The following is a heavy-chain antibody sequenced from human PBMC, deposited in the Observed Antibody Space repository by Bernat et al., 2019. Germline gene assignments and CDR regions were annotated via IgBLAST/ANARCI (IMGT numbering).Heavy chain of an antibody. D-gene: IGHD3-10*01. CDR1: GGSISSGSHY. CDR2: IYYSGGT. J-gene: IGHJ6*02. V-gene: IGHV4-39*01. CDR3: ARVFLSETYYYHGMDV. Sequence: QLQLQESGPGLVKPSETLSLICTVSGGSISSGSHYWGWIRQPPGKGLEWIGSIYYSGGTYYSPSLKSRATVSVGTSKNQFSLKLNSVTAADTAVYYCARVFLSETYYYHGMDVWGQGTTVTVSS.